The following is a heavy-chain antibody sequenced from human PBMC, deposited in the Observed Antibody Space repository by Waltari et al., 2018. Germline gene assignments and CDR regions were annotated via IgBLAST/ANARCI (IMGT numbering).Heavy chain of an antibody. Sequence: QLQLQESGPGLVKPSETLSLTCTVSGGSISSSSYYWGWIRQPPGKGLEWIGSIYYSGSTYYDPSLKSRVTISVDTSKNQFSLKLSSVTAADTAVYYCARDGQHTGRPLDYWGQGTLVTVSS. CDR2: IYYSGST. CDR1: GGSISSSSYY. D-gene: IGHD2-21*01. V-gene: IGHV4-39*07. CDR3: ARDGQHTGRPLDY. J-gene: IGHJ4*02.